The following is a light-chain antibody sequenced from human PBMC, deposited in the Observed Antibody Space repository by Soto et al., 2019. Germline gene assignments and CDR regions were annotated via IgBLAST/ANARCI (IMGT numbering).Light chain of an antibody. J-gene: IGLJ3*02. CDR2: DVS. CDR1: SSDVGGYNY. V-gene: IGLV2-14*01. Sequence: QSALTQPASVSGSPGQSITISCTGTSSDVGGYNYVSWYQQHPGKAPKLMIHDVSNRPSGVSDRFSGSKSGNTASLTISGLQAEDEADYYCSSYSGSTTSVFGGGTKLTVL. CDR3: SSYSGSTTSV.